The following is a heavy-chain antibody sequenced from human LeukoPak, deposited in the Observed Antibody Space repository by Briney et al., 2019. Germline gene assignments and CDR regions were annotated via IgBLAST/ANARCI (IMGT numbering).Heavy chain of an antibody. CDR2: IYYSGST. CDR3: ARGDSSGYYYGY. V-gene: IGHV4-31*03. D-gene: IGHD3-22*01. CDR1: GGSISSGGYY. Sequence: SSETLSLTCTVSGGSISSGGYYWSWIRQHPGKGLEWIGYIYYSGSTYYNPSLKSRVTISVDTSKNQFSLKLSSVTAADTAVYYCARGDSSGYYYGYWGQGTLVTVSS. J-gene: IGHJ4*02.